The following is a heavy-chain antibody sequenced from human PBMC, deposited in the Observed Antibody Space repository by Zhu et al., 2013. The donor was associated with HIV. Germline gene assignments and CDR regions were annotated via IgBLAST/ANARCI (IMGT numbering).Heavy chain of an antibody. CDR3: ARGVAAAGPFFDY. J-gene: IGHJ4*02. D-gene: IGHD6-13*01. CDR1: GGNFRSHG. CDR2: VIPIFGTT. V-gene: IGHV1-69*01. Sequence: QVQLVQSGAEVKKPGSSVKVSCKASGGNFRSHGISWVRQAPGQGLEWMGGVIPIFGTTNYAQKFQGRVTIIADESTTTAYMELSSLRSEDTAVYYCARGVAAAGPFFDYWGQGTLVTVSS.